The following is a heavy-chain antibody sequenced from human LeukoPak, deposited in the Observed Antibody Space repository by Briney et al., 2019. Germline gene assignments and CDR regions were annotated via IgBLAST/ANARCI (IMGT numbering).Heavy chain of an antibody. CDR1: GFAFSSYS. D-gene: IGHD2-15*01. CDR3: AREEALSGSFDY. Sequence: GGSLRLSCAASGFAFSSYSMNWVRQAPGKGLEWVSSISSSSSYIYYADSVKGRFTISRDNAKNSLYLQMNSLRAEDTAVYYCAREEALSGSFDYWGQGTLVTVSS. V-gene: IGHV3-21*01. J-gene: IGHJ4*02. CDR2: ISSSSSYI.